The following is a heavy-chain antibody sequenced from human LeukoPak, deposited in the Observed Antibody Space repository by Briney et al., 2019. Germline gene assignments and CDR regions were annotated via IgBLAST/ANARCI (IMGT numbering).Heavy chain of an antibody. CDR2: IYTSGST. V-gene: IGHV4-4*07. CDR1: GGSISSYY. J-gene: IGHJ5*02. Sequence: SETLSLTCTVSGGSISSYYWSWIRQPAGKGLEWIGRIYTSGSTNYNPSLKSRVTMSVDTSKNQFSLKLSSVTAADTAVYYCARGRYDFWSGYYDRFGPWGQGTLVTVSS. CDR3: ARGRYDFWSGYYDRFGP. D-gene: IGHD3-3*01.